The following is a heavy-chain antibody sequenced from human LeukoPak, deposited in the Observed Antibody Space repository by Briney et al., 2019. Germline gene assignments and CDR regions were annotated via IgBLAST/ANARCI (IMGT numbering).Heavy chain of an antibody. CDR1: GGSISSSNFY. J-gene: IGHJ4*02. V-gene: IGHV4-39*07. Sequence: SETLSLTCTVSGGSISSSNFYWGWIRQPPGKGLEWIGSIYYSGSTYYNPSLKSRVSISVDTSKNQFSLKLSSVTAADTAVYYCARDARVQKWFGELLKTTAYYFDYWGQGTLVTVSS. CDR2: IYYSGST. CDR3: ARDARVQKWFGELLKTTAYYFDY. D-gene: IGHD3-10*01.